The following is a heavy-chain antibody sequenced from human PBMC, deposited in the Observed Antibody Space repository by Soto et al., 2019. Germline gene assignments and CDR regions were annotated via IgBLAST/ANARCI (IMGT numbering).Heavy chain of an antibody. CDR3: EGSWT. V-gene: IGHV3-23*02. Sequence: EVQALESGGGLVQPGGSLRLSCAASGFTIRNYAMSWVRQAPGKALEWVAGISGTTDRTYYRDSVEGRFTIFKDTSKNTLYLEMDSLRAEDTALYRCEGSWTWGQGTLVTVSS. CDR1: GFTIRNYA. D-gene: IGHD5-12*01. J-gene: IGHJ1*01. CDR2: ISGTTDRT.